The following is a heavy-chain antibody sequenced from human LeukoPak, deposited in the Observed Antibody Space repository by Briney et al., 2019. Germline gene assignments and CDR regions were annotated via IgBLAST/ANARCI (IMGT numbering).Heavy chain of an antibody. CDR3: ARTYGDYYFDY. CDR2: IYSSGST. D-gene: IGHD4-17*01. CDR1: GGSISSYY. Sequence: PSETLSLTCTVSGGSISSYYWSWIRQPPGKGLEWIGYIYSSGSTSYKSSLKSRVTISVDTSKNQFSLRLGSVTAADTAVYYCARTYGDYYFDYWGQGTLVTVSS. V-gene: IGHV4-59*01. J-gene: IGHJ4*02.